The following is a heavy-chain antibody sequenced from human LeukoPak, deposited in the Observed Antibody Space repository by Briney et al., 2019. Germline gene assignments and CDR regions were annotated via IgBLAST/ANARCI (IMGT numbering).Heavy chain of an antibody. J-gene: IGHJ5*02. CDR2: INPSGGST. Sequence: ASVKVSCKASGYTFTSYYMHWVRQAPGHGLEWMGIINPSGGSTSYAQKFQGRVTMTRDTSTSTVYMELSSLRSEDTAVYYCASSPIVVVPAAEYNWFDPWGQGTLVTVSS. CDR3: ASSPIVVVPAAEYNWFDP. CDR1: GYTFTSYY. D-gene: IGHD2-2*01. V-gene: IGHV1-46*01.